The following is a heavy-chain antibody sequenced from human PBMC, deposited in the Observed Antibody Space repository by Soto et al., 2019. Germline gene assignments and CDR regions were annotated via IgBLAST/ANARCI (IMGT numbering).Heavy chain of an antibody. CDR2: LARDGIS. V-gene: IGHV3-23*01. CDR1: GFTFSDYS. D-gene: IGHD1-1*01. Sequence: EVHLLESGGGLVQPGGSLRLSCAASGFTFSDYSMSWVRQTPERGLEWVSSLARDGISYYADSVQGRFTVSRDNSKNTVSLQMHCLRAEDTALYYCTKRATTIPTPGNYFDSWGQGTLVTVSS. J-gene: IGHJ4*02. CDR3: TKRATTIPTPGNYFDS.